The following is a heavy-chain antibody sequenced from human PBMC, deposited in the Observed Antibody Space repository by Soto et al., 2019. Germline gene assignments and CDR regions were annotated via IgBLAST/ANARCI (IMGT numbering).Heavy chain of an antibody. CDR3: ASGSLRFTYYYYYGMDV. Sequence: SVKVSCKASGGTFSSYAISWVRQAPGQGLEWMGGIIPIFGTANYAQKFQGRVTITADKSTSTAYMELSSLRSEDTAVYYCASGSLRFTYYYYYGMDVWGQGTTVTVSS. J-gene: IGHJ6*02. CDR1: GGTFSSYA. CDR2: IIPIFGTA. V-gene: IGHV1-69*06. D-gene: IGHD3-3*01.